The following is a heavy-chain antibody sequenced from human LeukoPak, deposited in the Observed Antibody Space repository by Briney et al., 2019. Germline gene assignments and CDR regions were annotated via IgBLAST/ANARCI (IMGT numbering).Heavy chain of an antibody. D-gene: IGHD3-3*01. V-gene: IGHV1-2*02. CDR1: GYTFTGYY. CDR3: ARGWTIFGVVIQNWFDP. CDR2: INPNSGGT. Sequence: ASVKVSCKASGYTFTGYYMHWVRQAPGQGLEWMGWINPNSGGTNYAQKFQGRATMTRDTSISTAYMELSRLRSDDTAVYYCARGWTIFGVVIQNWFDPWGQGTLVTVSS. J-gene: IGHJ5*02.